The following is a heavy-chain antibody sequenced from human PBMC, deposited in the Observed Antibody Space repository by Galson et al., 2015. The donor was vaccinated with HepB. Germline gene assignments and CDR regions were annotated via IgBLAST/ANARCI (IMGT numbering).Heavy chain of an antibody. Sequence: SLRLSCAVSGFTFSSYVICWVRQAPGKGLEWVSAISGSGGSTYYADSVKGRFTISRDNSKNTLYLQMNSLRAEDTAVYYCAKGRFTVGYCSGGSCYCIWDYWGQGTLVTVSS. CDR3: AKGRFTVGYCSGGSCYCIWDY. D-gene: IGHD2-15*01. CDR2: ISGSGGST. J-gene: IGHJ4*02. V-gene: IGHV3-23*01. CDR1: GFTFSSYV.